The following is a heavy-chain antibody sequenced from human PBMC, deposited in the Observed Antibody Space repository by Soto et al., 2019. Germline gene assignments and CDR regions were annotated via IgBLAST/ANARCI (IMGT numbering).Heavy chain of an antibody. CDR3: ARGRAVAGKGPYYFDY. J-gene: IGHJ4*02. D-gene: IGHD6-19*01. V-gene: IGHV4-34*01. CDR1: GGSFSGYY. CDR2: INHSGST. Sequence: SETLSLTCAVYGGSFSGYYWSWIRQPPGKGLEWIGEINHSGSTNYNPSLKSRVTISVDTSKNQFSLKLSSVTAADTAVYYCARGRAVAGKGPYYFDYWGQGTLVTVSS.